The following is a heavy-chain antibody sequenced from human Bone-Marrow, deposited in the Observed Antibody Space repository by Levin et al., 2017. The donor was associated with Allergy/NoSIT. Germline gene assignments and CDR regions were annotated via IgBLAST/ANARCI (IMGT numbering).Heavy chain of an antibody. CDR1: GGTFSSYA. J-gene: IGHJ4*02. Sequence: KISCKASGGTFSSYAISWVRQAPGQGLEWMGRIIPILGIANYAQKFQGRVTITADKSTSTAYMELSSLRSEDTAVYYCARDPRYSSGWYYYFDYWGQGTLVTVSS. D-gene: IGHD6-19*01. V-gene: IGHV1-69*04. CDR3: ARDPRYSSGWYYYFDY. CDR2: IIPILGIA.